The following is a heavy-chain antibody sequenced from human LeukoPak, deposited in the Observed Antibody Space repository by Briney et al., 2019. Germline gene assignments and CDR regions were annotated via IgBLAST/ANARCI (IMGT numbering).Heavy chain of an antibody. CDR1: GGSFSGYY. V-gene: IGHV4-34*01. CDR3: ARELVPGYYYGMDV. D-gene: IGHD2-2*01. Sequence: SETLSLTCAVYGGSFSGYYWSWIRQPPGKGLEWIGEINHSGSTNYNPSLKGRVTISVDTSKNQFSLKLSSVTAADTAVYYCARELVPGYYYGMDVWGQGTTVTVSS. J-gene: IGHJ6*02. CDR2: INHSGST.